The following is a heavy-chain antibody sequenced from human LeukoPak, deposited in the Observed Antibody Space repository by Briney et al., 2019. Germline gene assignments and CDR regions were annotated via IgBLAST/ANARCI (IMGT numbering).Heavy chain of an antibody. CDR3: ARWSGFSFDY. J-gene: IGHJ4*02. CDR1: YG. Sequence: YGMQWVRXVPGKGLEWVAVIWHDRSEKYYEDSVKGRFTISRDNSKNTLYLQMNSLRAEDTAVYYCARWSGFSFDYWGQGTLVTVSS. D-gene: IGHD3-3*01. V-gene: IGHV3-33*01. CDR2: IWHDRSEK.